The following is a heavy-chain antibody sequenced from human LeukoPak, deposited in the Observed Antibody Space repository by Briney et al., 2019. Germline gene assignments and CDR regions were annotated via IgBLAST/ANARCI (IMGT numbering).Heavy chain of an antibody. CDR1: GGSFSGYY. Sequence: SETLSLTCAVYGGSFSGYYWSWIRQPPGKGLEWIGEINHSGSTNYNPSLKSRVTISVDTSKNQFSLKLSSVTAADTAVYYCARGLQWLVGANWFDPWGQGTLVTVSS. J-gene: IGHJ5*02. D-gene: IGHD6-19*01. CDR2: INHSGST. CDR3: ARGLQWLVGANWFDP. V-gene: IGHV4-34*01.